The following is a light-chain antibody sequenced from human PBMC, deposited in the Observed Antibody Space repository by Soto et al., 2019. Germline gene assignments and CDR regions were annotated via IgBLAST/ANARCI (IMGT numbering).Light chain of an antibody. CDR1: SSDVGGYNY. CDR2: EVN. Sequence: QCALTQRPSASGSPGQSVAISCTGTSSDVGGYNYVSWYQQHPGKAPKLMIYEVNKRPSGVPDRFSGSKSGNTASLTVSGLQAEDEADYSCSSYAGSRNVFGTGTKVTAL. V-gene: IGLV2-8*01. CDR3: SSYAGSRNV. J-gene: IGLJ1*01.